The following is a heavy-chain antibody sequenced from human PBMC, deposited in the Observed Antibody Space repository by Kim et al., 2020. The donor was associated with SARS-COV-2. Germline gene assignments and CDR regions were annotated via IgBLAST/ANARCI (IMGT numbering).Heavy chain of an antibody. CDR2: ISSSSSTI. Sequence: GGSLRLSCAASGFTFSSYSMNWVRQAPGKGLEWVSYISSSSSTIYYADSVKGRFTISRDNAKNSLYLQMNSLRAEDTAVYYCARSGVNYGMDVWGQGPTVTVSS. V-gene: IGHV3-48*01. D-gene: IGHD3-3*01. J-gene: IGHJ6*02. CDR3: ARSGVNYGMDV. CDR1: GFTFSSYS.